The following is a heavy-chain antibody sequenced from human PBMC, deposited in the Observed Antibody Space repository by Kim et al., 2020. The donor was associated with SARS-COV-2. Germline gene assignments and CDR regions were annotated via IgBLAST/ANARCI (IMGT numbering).Heavy chain of an antibody. CDR2: ISSSSSTI. CDR3: AREGPRGLWHPQKFTMVPSRPFHC. D-gene: IGHD3-10*01. Sequence: GGSLRLSCAASGFTFSSYSMNWVRQAPGKGLEWVSYISSSSSTIYYADSVKGRFTSSRDNAKNSLYLQMNSLRAEDTAVYYCAREGPRGLWHPQKFTMVPSRPFHCCGAGTLVTVSS. CDR1: GFTFSSYS. V-gene: IGHV3-48*04. J-gene: IGHJ4*02.